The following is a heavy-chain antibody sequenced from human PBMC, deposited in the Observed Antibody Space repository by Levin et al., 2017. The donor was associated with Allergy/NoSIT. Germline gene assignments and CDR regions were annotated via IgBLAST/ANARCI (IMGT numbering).Heavy chain of an antibody. CDR2: ISSSGSTI. CDR1: GFTFSDYY. Sequence: GESLKISCAASGFTFSDYYMSWIRQAPGKGLEWVSYISSSGSTIYYADSVKGRFTISRDNAKNSLYLQMNSLRAEDTAVYYCARVDSSGWDLHYYYYYGMDVWGQGTTVTVSS. CDR3: ARVDSSGWDLHYYYYYGMDV. J-gene: IGHJ6*02. V-gene: IGHV3-11*01. D-gene: IGHD6-19*01.